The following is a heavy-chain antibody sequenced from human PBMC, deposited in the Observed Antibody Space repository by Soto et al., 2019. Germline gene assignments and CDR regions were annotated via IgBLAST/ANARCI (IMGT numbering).Heavy chain of an antibody. D-gene: IGHD2-15*01. CDR3: ARQSVIVVVVAATRYYYYYMDV. Sequence: PSETLYLTCTVSGGSISSYYWSWIRQPPGKGLEWIGYIYYSGSTNYNPSLKSRVTISVDTSKNQFSLKLSSVTAADTAVYYCARQSVIVVVVAATRYYYYYMDVWGKGTTVTVSS. V-gene: IGHV4-59*08. CDR2: IYYSGST. CDR1: GGSISSYY. J-gene: IGHJ6*03.